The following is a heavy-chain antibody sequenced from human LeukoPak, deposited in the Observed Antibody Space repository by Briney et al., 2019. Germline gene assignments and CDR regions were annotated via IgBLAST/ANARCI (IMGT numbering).Heavy chain of an antibody. D-gene: IGHD2-15*01. Sequence: PGGSLRLSCAASGFTFSSYAMHWVRQAPGEGLEWVAVISYDGSNKYYADSVKGRFTISRDNSKNALYLQMNSLRAEETAVYYCAREPLTVVVAAATGDYWGQGTLVTVSS. V-gene: IGHV3-30*04. J-gene: IGHJ4*01. CDR2: ISYDGSNK. CDR3: AREPLTVVVAAATGDY. CDR1: GFTFSSYA.